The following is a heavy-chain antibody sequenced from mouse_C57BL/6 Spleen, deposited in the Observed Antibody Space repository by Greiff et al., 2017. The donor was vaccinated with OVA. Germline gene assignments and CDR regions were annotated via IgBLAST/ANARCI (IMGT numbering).Heavy chain of an antibody. D-gene: IGHD4-1*01. Sequence: QVQLQQPGTELVKPGASVKLSCKASGYTFTSYWMPWVKQSPGQGLEWIGNINPSNGGTNYNEKFKSKATLTVDKSSSTAYMQLSSLTSEASAVYYCARGTGTRPHAMDYWGQGTSVTVSS. CDR1: GYTFTSYW. J-gene: IGHJ4*01. CDR2: INPSNGGT. CDR3: ARGTGTRPHAMDY. V-gene: IGHV1-53*01.